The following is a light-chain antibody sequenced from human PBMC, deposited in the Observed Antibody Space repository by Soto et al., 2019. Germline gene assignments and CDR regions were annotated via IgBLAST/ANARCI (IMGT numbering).Light chain of an antibody. CDR2: GAS. CDR1: QSVSSSF. Sequence: SPVTLSFSPGERATLSCRASQSVSSSFLAWYQQRPGQAPRLLIYGASSRATGIPDRFSGSGSGTDFTLTISRLEPEDFAVYYCQQYGSSSTFGQGTRLDI. CDR3: QQYGSSST. V-gene: IGKV3-20*01. J-gene: IGKJ5*01.